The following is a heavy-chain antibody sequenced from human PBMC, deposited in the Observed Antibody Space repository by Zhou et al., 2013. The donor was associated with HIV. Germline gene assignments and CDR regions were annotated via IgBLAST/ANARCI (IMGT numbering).Heavy chain of an antibody. CDR1: GGSVSGFP. V-gene: IGHV1-69*05. J-gene: IGHJ5*02. D-gene: IGHD1-1*01. CDR3: AKGVTGAGNWFDP. CDR2: IIPMLGTT. Sequence: QVQLVQSGAEVKKPGSSVKISCMASGGSVSGFPISWVRLAPGRGLEWMGGIIPMLGTTKYGQKFQGRLTFDTDELTNTAYMQLSGLKSEDTAVYYCAKGVTGAGNWFDPWGREPRSSSPQ.